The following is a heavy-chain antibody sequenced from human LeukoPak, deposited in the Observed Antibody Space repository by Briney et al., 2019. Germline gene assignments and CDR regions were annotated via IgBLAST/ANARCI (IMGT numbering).Heavy chain of an antibody. CDR3: AKFRGSGSYYDAFDI. J-gene: IGHJ3*02. D-gene: IGHD3-10*01. V-gene: IGHV3-53*01. CDR1: GFTVSSNY. Sequence: GGSLRLSCAASGFTVSSNYMSWVRQAPGKGLEWVSVIYNTGSTYYADSVKGRFTISRDNSKNTLYLQMNSLRAEDTAVYYCAKFRGSGSYYDAFDIWGQGTMVTVSS. CDR2: IYNTGST.